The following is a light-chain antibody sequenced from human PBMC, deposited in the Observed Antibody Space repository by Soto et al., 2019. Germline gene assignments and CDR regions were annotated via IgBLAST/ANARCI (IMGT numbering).Light chain of an antibody. CDR2: GAS. CDR1: QSVSSSY. J-gene: IGKJ3*01. CDR3: QHYGGSPSFT. V-gene: IGKV3-20*01. Sequence: EIVLTQSPGTLSLSPGERATLSCRASQSVSSSYLGWYQQKPGQAPRLLIYGASGRATGIPDRFSGSGSETDFTLPISRLEPEDLAVYYCQHYGGSPSFTFGPGTKVDIK.